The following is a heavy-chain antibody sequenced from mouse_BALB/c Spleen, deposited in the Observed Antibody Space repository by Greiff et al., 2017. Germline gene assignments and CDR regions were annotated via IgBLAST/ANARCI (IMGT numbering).Heavy chain of an antibody. J-gene: IGHJ4*01. Sequence: EVKLQESGGGLVKPGGSLKLSCAASGFTFSSYAMSWVRQSPEKRLEWVAEISSGGSYTYYPDTVTGRFTISRDNAKNTLYLEMSSLRSEDTAMYYCARDRYDYDAMDYWGQGTSVTVSS. CDR1: GFTFSSYA. CDR3: ARDRYDYDAMDY. CDR2: ISSGGSYT. V-gene: IGHV5-9-4*01.